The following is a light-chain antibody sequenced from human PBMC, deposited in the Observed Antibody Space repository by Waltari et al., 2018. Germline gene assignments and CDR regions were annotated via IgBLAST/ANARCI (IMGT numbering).Light chain of an antibody. J-gene: IGKJ2*01. CDR3: QQRSTWPPYT. CDR2: DAS. Sequence: EIVLTQSPATLSLSPGERATLPCRASQSISSYLAWYQQKRGQAPSLPTSDASNRAPGIPARFSGSGSGTDFTLTISNVEPEDFAIYYCQQRSTWPPYTFGQGTKLEIK. CDR1: QSISSY. V-gene: IGKV3-11*01.